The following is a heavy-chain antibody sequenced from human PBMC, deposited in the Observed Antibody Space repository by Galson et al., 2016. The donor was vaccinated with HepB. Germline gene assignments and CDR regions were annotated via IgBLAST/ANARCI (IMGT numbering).Heavy chain of an antibody. Sequence: SLRLSCAASGFTLSTYDIQWVRQGTGKGLQWVSSIGNGGDTHYLGSVKGRFIISRENAKNSVYLQMNSLRADDTAVYYWARDPNGHGMNVWGQGTTVTVSS. D-gene: IGHD2-8*01. J-gene: IGHJ6*02. V-gene: IGHV3-13*01. CDR2: IGNGGDT. CDR3: ARDPNGHGMNV. CDR1: GFTLSTYD.